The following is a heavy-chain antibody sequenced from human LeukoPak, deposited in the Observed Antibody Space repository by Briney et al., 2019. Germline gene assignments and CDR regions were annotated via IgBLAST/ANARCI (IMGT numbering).Heavy chain of an antibody. D-gene: IGHD5-18*01. J-gene: IGHJ4*02. V-gene: IGHV3-21*01. CDR2: ISSSSSYI. CDR1: GFTFSSYS. Sequence: PGGSLRLSCAASGFTFSSYSMNWVRQAPGKGLEWVSSISSSSSYIYYADSVKGRFTISRDNAKNSLYLQMNSLRAEDTAVYYCARDHTPMVGYYFDYWGQGTLVTVSS. CDR3: ARDHTPMVGYYFDY.